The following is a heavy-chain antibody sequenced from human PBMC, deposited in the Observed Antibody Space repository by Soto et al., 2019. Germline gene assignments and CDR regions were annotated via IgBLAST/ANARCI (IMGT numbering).Heavy chain of an antibody. CDR3: ARRIAVAGLDP. D-gene: IGHD6-19*01. V-gene: IGHV1-18*01. CDR1: GYTLTSYG. CDR2: ISAYNGNT. J-gene: IGHJ5*02. Sequence: ASVNVSCTASGYTLTSYGISWVRQAPGQGLEWMGWISAYNGNTNYAQKLQGRVTMTTDTSTSTAYMELRSLRSDDTAVYYCARRIAVAGLDPWGQGTLVTVS.